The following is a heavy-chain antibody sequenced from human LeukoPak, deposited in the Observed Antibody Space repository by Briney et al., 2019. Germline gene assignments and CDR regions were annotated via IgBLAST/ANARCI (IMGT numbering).Heavy chain of an antibody. CDR2: IYHSGST. J-gene: IGHJ6*02. CDR1: GGSISSGGYS. V-gene: IGHV4-30-2*01. D-gene: IGHD3-22*01. CDR3: TYYRRDPTGFYYGMDV. Sequence: SETLSLTCAVSGGSISSGGYSWSWIRQPPGKGLEWIGYIYHSGSTYYNPSLKSRVTISVDRSKNQFSLKLSSVTAADTAVYYCTYYRRDPTGFYYGMDVWGQGTTVTVSS.